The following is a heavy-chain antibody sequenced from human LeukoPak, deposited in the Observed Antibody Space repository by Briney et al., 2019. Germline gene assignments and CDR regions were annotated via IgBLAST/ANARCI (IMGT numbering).Heavy chain of an antibody. CDR3: ARIGAGGSRTWYRGGGKYSYYAMDV. CDR2: VYYSGST. Sequence: SETLSLTCTVSGGSISNINYYWGWIRQPPGKGLEWVGSVYYSGSTYYNPSLKSRVTISLDASKNQFSLTLNSVTAADTAVFYCARIGAGGSRTWYRGGGKYSYYAMDVGGQGTTVTVSS. D-gene: IGHD6-13*01. V-gene: IGHV4-39*01. CDR1: GGSISNINYY. J-gene: IGHJ6*02.